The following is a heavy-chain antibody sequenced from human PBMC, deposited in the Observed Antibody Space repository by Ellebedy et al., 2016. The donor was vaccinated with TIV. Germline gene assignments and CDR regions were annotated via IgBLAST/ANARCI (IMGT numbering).Heavy chain of an antibody. V-gene: IGHV3-7*03. CDR1: GLNFTSYW. CDR2: IKQDGSRT. Sequence: GESLKISCVGSGLNFTSYWMSWVRQAPGQGLDWVANIKQDGSRTNYGDSVRGRFTISRDNAKNSLYLQMNSLRAEDTGIYYCARDSRRMFQHWGQGTLVTVSS. D-gene: IGHD2/OR15-2a*01. J-gene: IGHJ1*01. CDR3: ARDSRRMFQH.